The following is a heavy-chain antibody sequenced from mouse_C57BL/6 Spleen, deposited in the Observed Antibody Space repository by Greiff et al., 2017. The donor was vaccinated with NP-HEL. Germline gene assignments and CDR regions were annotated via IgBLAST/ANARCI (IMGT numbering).Heavy chain of an antibody. D-gene: IGHD1-1*01. J-gene: IGHJ4*01. CDR1: GYAFSSYW. Sequence: QVQLQQSGAELVKPGASVKISCKASGYAFSSYWMNWVKQRPGKGLEWIGQIYPGDGDTNYNGKFKGKATLTADKSSSTAYMQLSSLTSEDSAVYFCARGGLLRGAMDYWGQGTSVTVSS. V-gene: IGHV1-80*01. CDR3: ARGGLLRGAMDY. CDR2: IYPGDGDT.